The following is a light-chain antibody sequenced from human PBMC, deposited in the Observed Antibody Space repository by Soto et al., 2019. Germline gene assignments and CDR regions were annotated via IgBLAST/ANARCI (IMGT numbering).Light chain of an antibody. Sequence: QSALTQPASVSGSPGQSITISCSGTSSDVGGYNYVSWYQQHPGKAPKLMTYDVSNRPSGVSNRFSGSKSGNTASLTISGRQGEEESDYYCTSYSSSGTRYVFGTGAKLTVL. CDR3: TSYSSSGTRYV. CDR1: SSDVGGYNY. CDR2: DVS. V-gene: IGLV2-14*03. J-gene: IGLJ1*01.